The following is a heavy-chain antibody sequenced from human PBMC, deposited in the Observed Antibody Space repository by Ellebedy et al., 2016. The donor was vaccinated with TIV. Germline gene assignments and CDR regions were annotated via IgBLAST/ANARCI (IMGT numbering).Heavy chain of an antibody. CDR2: INPNSGGT. V-gene: IGHV1-2*02. CDR1: GYTFTNYY. CDR3: ARDNSGYEGTAFDI. Sequence: ASVKVSCKASGYTFTNYYIHWVRQAPGQGLEWMGWINPNSGGTNYAQKFQGRVTLTRDTSISTAYMELSRLRSDDTAVYYCARDNSGYEGTAFDIWGQGTMVTVSS. D-gene: IGHD5-12*01. J-gene: IGHJ3*02.